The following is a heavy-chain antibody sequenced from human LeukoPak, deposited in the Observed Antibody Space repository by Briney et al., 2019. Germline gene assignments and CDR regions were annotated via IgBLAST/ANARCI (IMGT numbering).Heavy chain of an antibody. Sequence: SVKVSCKASGGTFSSYAISWVRQAPAQGLEWMGGIIPIFGTANYAQKFQGRVTITADESTSTAYMELSSLRSEDTAVYYCARDLGYYYDSSASTAFDYWGQGTLVTVSS. CDR2: IIPIFGTA. V-gene: IGHV1-69*13. J-gene: IGHJ4*02. CDR1: GGTFSSYA. D-gene: IGHD3-22*01. CDR3: ARDLGYYYDSSASTAFDY.